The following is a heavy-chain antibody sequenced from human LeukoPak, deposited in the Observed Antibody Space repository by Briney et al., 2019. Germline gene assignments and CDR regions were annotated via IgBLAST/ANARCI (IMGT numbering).Heavy chain of an antibody. Sequence: SETLSLTCAVYGGTFSGYYWRWMRQPPGKGLEGSGEINHSGSTNYNPSLKSRVTISVDTSKNQFSLKLSSVTAADTAVYYCARGRVPAAIPYYYYGMDVWGKGTTVTVSS. J-gene: IGHJ6*04. CDR1: GGTFSGYY. D-gene: IGHD2-2*01. V-gene: IGHV4-34*01. CDR2: INHSGST. CDR3: ARGRVPAAIPYYYYGMDV.